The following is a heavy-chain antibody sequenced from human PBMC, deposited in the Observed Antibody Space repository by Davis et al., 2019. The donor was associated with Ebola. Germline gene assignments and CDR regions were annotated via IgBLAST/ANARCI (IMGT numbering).Heavy chain of an antibody. CDR3: TRPLYYDEGMDV. CDR1: GNSFTNYW. CDR2: IFPAASPDT. J-gene: IGHJ6*02. D-gene: IGHD3-16*01. V-gene: IGHV5-51*01. Sequence: KVSCKASGNSFTNYWIGWVRQMPGKGLEWMGIIFPAASPDTRYSPSFQGQVTISADKSTSTAYLQWSSLKASDTATYYCTRPLYYDEGMDVWGQGTTVTVSS.